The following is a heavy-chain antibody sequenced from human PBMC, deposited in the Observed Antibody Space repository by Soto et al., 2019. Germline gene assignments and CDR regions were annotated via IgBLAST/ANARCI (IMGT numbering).Heavy chain of an antibody. Sequence: QVQLVQSGAEVKKPGSSVKVSCQASGGTFNNFAFTWVRQAPGQGLEWLGGIMPVFHTTNIAQTFPDRITVTADDFTTTVYMEMTSLRYDDTAVYYCATATISPVSATLYHYGMDVWGQATTVTVSS. CDR1: GGTFNNFA. V-gene: IGHV1-69*01. J-gene: IGHJ6*02. CDR2: IMPVFHTT. CDR3: ATATISPVSATLYHYGMDV. D-gene: IGHD6-25*01.